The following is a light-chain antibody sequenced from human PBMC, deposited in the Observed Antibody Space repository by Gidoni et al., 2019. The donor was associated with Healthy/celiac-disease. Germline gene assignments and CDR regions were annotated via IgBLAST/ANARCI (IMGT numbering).Light chain of an antibody. V-gene: IGLV3-21*02. CDR3: QVWDSSSDPIV. Sequence: SYVLTQPPSVSAAPGQTARITCGGNNIGSKSVHWYQQKPGQAPVLVVYHDSDRPSGIPERFSGSNSGNTATLTSSRVEAGDEADYYCQVWDSSSDPIVFGGGTKLTVL. J-gene: IGLJ3*02. CDR1: NIGSKS. CDR2: HDS.